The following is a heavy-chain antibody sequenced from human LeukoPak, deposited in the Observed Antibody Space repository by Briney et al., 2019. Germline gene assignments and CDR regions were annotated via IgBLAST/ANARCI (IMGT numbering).Heavy chain of an antibody. CDR1: GYTFTSYG. CDR2: ISAYNGNT. Sequence: GASVKVSCKASGYTFTSYGISWVRQAPGQGLEWMGWISAYNGNTNYAQKLQGRVTMTTDTSTSTAYMELRSLRSDDTAVYYCARVPTSRIDCSGGSCYETWVAGVDYWGQGTLVTVSS. CDR3: ARVPTSRIDCSGGSCYETWVAGVDY. J-gene: IGHJ4*02. D-gene: IGHD2-15*01. V-gene: IGHV1-18*01.